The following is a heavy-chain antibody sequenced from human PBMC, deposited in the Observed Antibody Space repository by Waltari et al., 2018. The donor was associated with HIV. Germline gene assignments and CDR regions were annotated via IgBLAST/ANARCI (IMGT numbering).Heavy chain of an antibody. Sequence: QVQLQESGPGLLKPSATLSLTCTVSGGSISGYYWNWIRQPPGKGLEWIGYVYYSGSTIYNPSLKTRVTISLDTPKNQFSLKMNSATAADTAVYYCARSRTGYGGTDSWGQGTLVTVSS. J-gene: IGHJ5*02. V-gene: IGHV4-59*01. CDR3: ARSRTGYGGTDS. CDR1: GGSISGYY. D-gene: IGHD5-12*01. CDR2: VYYSGST.